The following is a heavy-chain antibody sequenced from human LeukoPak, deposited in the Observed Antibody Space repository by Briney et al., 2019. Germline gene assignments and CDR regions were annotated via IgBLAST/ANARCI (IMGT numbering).Heavy chain of an antibody. V-gene: IGHV2-5*01. CDR3: AHSNSYYYGSGSYWDY. CDR2: IYWNDDK. J-gene: IGHJ4*02. CDR1: GFSLSTSGVG. Sequence: SGPTLVKPTQTLTLTCTFSGFSLSTSGVGVGWIRQPPGKALEWLALIYWNDDKRYSPSLKSRLTITMDTSKNQVVLTMTNMDPVDTATYYCAHSNSYYYGSGSYWDYWGQGTLVTVSS. D-gene: IGHD3-10*01.